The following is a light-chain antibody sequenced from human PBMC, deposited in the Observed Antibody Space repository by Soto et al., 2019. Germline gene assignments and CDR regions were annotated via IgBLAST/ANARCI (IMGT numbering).Light chain of an antibody. CDR1: QSVTNY. CDR3: QQRHTWPIT. Sequence: EVVLTQSPATLSLSPGERATLSCRASQSVTNYLAWYQQKAGQAPRLLLYDVSNRATGIPARFSGSGSGTDFTLTISSLEPQDFAIYYCQQRHTWPITFGQGTRLEIK. J-gene: IGKJ5*01. V-gene: IGKV3-11*01. CDR2: DVS.